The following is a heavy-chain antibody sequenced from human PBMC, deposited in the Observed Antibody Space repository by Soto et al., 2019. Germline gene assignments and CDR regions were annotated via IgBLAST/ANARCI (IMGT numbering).Heavy chain of an antibody. D-gene: IGHD4-17*01. CDR2: IYYSGST. Sequence: SETLSLTCTVSGGSISSGGYYWSWIRQHPGKGLEWIGYIYYSGSTYYNPSLKSRVTISVDTSKNQFSLQLSSVTPEDTAVYYCARVTVHRTDAFDIWGQGTMVTVSS. V-gene: IGHV4-31*03. CDR3: ARVTVHRTDAFDI. J-gene: IGHJ3*02. CDR1: GGSISSGGYY.